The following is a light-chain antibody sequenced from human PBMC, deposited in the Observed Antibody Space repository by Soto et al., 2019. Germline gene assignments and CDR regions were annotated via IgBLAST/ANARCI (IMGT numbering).Light chain of an antibody. Sequence: QSALTQPASGSGSPGQSITISCTGTSTDVGGHYYVSWYQQHPGKAPKLIIYDVTDRPSGVSHRFSGSKSGNTASLTISGLQAEDEADYYCTSYTSTNSYVAVGGGTKLTVL. CDR3: TSYTSTNSYVA. V-gene: IGLV2-14*03. J-gene: IGLJ2*01. CDR1: STDVGGHYY. CDR2: DVT.